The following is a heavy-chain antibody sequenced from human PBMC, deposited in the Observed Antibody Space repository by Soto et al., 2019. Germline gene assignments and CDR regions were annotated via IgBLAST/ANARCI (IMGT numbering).Heavy chain of an antibody. D-gene: IGHD2-8*01. CDR2: ISASGDYS. CDR1: GFALSDNW. Sequence: QVHLVESGGGLVKPGGALRLSCIGSGFALSDNWMTWIHHAPGKGLEWVAHISASGDYSIHADSLKGRFTISRDNARNSLWLQMDSLTAQDTAVYFCARSTGWKEVGVYKYGLDVWGQGTTV. J-gene: IGHJ6*02. CDR3: ARSTGWKEVGVYKYGLDV. V-gene: IGHV3-11*05.